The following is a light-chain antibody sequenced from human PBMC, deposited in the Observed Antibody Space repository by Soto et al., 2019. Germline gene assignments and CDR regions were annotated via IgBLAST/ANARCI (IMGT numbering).Light chain of an antibody. Sequence: EIVLTQSPATLSLSPGETATLSCRASQSVSSYLAWYQQKPGQAPRLLIYGASSRATGIPDRFSGSGSGTDFTLTISSLQAEDVAVYYCQQRSNWPPWTFGQGTKVDIK. V-gene: IGKV3-11*01. CDR3: QQRSNWPPWT. J-gene: IGKJ1*01. CDR2: GAS. CDR1: QSVSSY.